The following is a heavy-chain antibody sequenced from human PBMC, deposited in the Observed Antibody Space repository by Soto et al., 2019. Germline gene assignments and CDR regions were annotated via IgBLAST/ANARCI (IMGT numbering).Heavy chain of an antibody. CDR2: IYYSGST. CDR3: ARDPYSRKMATRPGYFAY. Sequence: SETLSLTCTVSGGSVSSGSYYWSWIRQPPGKGLEWIGCIYYSGSTNYNPSLKSRVTISVDTSKNQFSLKLSSVTAADTAVYYCARDPYSRKMATRPGYFAYWGQGTLVTVSS. CDR1: GGSVSSGSYY. D-gene: IGHD5-12*01. J-gene: IGHJ4*02. V-gene: IGHV4-61*01.